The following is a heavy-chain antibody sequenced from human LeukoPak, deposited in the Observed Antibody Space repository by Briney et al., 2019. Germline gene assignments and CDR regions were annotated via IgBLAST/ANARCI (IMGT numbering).Heavy chain of an antibody. CDR1: GFTFSSYA. CDR2: IRNDGSDK. J-gene: IGHJ4*02. CDR3: ARSDNYDIWSN. V-gene: IGHV3-30*04. Sequence: GGSLRLSCAASGFTFSSYAMHWVRQAPGKGLEWVAFIRNDGSDKRYADSVKGRFSISRDDSKNMLYLQMNSLRDEDTAVYYCARSDNYDIWSNWGQGTLVTVSS. D-gene: IGHD3/OR15-3a*01.